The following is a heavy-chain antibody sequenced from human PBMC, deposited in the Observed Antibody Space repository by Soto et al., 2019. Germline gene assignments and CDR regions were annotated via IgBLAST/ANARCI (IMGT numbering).Heavy chain of an antibody. Sequence: GASVKVSCKASGYTFTSYYMHWVRQAPGQGLEWMGIINPSGGSTSYAQKFQGRVTMTRDTSTSTVYMELSSLRSEDTAVYYCARDLGVHGRHYYYGMDVWGQGTTVTVSS. J-gene: IGHJ6*02. CDR3: ARDLGVHGRHYYYGMDV. CDR1: GYTFTSYY. D-gene: IGHD3-10*01. CDR2: INPSGGST. V-gene: IGHV1-46*01.